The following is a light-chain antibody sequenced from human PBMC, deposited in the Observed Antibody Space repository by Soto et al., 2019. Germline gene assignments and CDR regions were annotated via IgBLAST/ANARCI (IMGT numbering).Light chain of an antibody. CDR3: QQYGSSPWT. J-gene: IGKJ1*01. CDR1: QSVSSTY. Sequence: EIVWTQSPGTLSLSPGERVTLSCRASQSVSSTYLAWYQQKPGQAPRLLIYGASSRAAGIPDRFSGSGSGTDFTLTINRLEPDDFAVYYCQQYGSSPWTFGQGTKGEIK. CDR2: GAS. V-gene: IGKV3-20*01.